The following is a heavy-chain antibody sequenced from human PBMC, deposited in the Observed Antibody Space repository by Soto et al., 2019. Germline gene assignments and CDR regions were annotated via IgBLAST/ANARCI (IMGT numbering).Heavy chain of an antibody. CDR1: GYTFTSHD. Sequence: QVQVVQSGAEVKKPGASVKVSCKASGYTFTSHDINWVRQATGQGLEWMGWMNPHTGNTGSAQKLQGRVTMTRNTPISAAYMELSSLRYEYPAVYYCARHGPYGMDVLGQGTTVTVSS. CDR3: ARHGPYGMDV. CDR2: MNPHTGNT. D-gene: IGHD2-8*01. V-gene: IGHV1-8*01. J-gene: IGHJ6*02.